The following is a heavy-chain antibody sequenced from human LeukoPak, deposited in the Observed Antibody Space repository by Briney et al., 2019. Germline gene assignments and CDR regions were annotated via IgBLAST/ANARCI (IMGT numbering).Heavy chain of an antibody. CDR2: IWYDGSNK. CDR3: ARDPGTMSPDY. Sequence: PGGSLRLSCAASGFTFSSYGMHCVRQAPGKGLEWVAVIWYDGSNKYYAASVKGRFTISRDNSKNTLYLQINSLRAEDTAVYYCARDPGTMSPDYWGQGTLVTVSS. J-gene: IGHJ4*02. CDR1: GFTFSSYG. D-gene: IGHD3-3*01. V-gene: IGHV3-33*01.